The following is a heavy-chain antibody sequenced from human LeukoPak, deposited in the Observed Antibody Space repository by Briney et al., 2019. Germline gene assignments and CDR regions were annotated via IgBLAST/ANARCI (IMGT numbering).Heavy chain of an antibody. V-gene: IGHV4-30-2*01. CDR1: GGSISSGGYS. Sequence: SETLSLTCAVSGGSISSGGYSWSWIRQPPGKGLEWIGNIYHSGSTYYNPSLKSRVTISVDRSKNQFSLKLSSVTAADTAVYYCARGRLLWFGEPHPPFDYWGQGTLVTVSS. CDR2: IYHSGST. J-gene: IGHJ4*02. CDR3: ARGRLLWFGEPHPPFDY. D-gene: IGHD3-10*01.